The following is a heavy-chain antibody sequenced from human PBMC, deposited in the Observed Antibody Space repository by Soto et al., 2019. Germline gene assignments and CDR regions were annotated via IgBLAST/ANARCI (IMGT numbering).Heavy chain of an antibody. Sequence: PSETLSLTCAVSGGSIGSSNWWSWVRQPPGMRLEWIGETHHSGTTNYNPSLKSRVTISVDKSKNQFSLKLSSVTAADTALYYCAREGSGSSFFDYWGQGTLVTVS. J-gene: IGHJ4*02. CDR3: AREGSGSSFFDY. D-gene: IGHD3-10*01. CDR1: GGSIGSSNW. V-gene: IGHV4-4*02. CDR2: THHSGTT.